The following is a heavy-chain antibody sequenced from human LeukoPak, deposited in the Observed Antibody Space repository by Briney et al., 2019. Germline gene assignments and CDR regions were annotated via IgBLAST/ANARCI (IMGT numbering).Heavy chain of an antibody. CDR1: GFPFSSYS. CDR3: ASSLYYDSSGYMRGLYYFDY. D-gene: IGHD3-22*01. CDR2: LSSTSSFI. Sequence: PGGSLRLSRAASGFPFSSYSMNWVRQAPGQGLEWVSSLSSTSSFIYYADSVKGRFTISRDNAKNSLYLQMNSLTAEDAAVYYCASSLYYDSSGYMRGLYYFDYWGQGTLVTVSS. V-gene: IGHV3-21*01. J-gene: IGHJ4*02.